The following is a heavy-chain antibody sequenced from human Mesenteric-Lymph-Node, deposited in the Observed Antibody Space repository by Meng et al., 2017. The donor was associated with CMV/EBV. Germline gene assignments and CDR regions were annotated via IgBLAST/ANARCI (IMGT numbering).Heavy chain of an antibody. D-gene: IGHD1-14*01. Sequence: LTCAVYGGSFSGYYWSWIRQPPGKGLEWIGEINHSGSTNYNPSLKSRVTISVDTSKNQFSLKLSSVTAADTAVYYCAARYRPDWYFDLWGRGTLVTVSS. CDR3: AARYRPDWYFDL. J-gene: IGHJ2*01. V-gene: IGHV4-34*01. CDR2: INHSGST. CDR1: GGSFSGYY.